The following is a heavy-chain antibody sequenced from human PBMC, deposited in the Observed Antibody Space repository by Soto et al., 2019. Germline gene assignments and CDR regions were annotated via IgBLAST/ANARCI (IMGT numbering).Heavy chain of an antibody. CDR1: GFTFSSYA. V-gene: IGHV3-30-3*01. Sequence: GGSLRLSCAASGFTFSSYAMHWVRQAPGKGLEWVAVISYDGSNKYYADSVKGRFTISRDNSKNTLYLQMNSLRAEDTAVYYCARAPSFYDISPHFDPWGQGTLVTVSS. J-gene: IGHJ5*02. CDR2: ISYDGSNK. D-gene: IGHD3-9*01. CDR3: ARAPSFYDISPHFDP.